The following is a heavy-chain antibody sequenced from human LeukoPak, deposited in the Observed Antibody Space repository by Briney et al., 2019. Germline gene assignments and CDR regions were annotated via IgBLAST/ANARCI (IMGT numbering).Heavy chain of an antibody. D-gene: IGHD5-12*01. Sequence: SETLSLTCTVSGGSISSYYWSWIRQPPGKGLEWIGYIYYSGSTNYNPSLKSRVTISVDTSKNQFSLKLSSVTAADTAVYYCARSYDYYYYYMDVWGKGTTVTVSS. CDR2: IYYSGST. J-gene: IGHJ6*03. V-gene: IGHV4-59*01. CDR3: ARSYDYYYYYMDV. CDR1: GGSISSYY.